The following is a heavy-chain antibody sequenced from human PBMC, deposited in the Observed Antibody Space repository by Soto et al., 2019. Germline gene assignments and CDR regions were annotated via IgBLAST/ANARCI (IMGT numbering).Heavy chain of an antibody. CDR3: ARMSATGTRWFDP. D-gene: IGHD6-13*01. Sequence: QVQLQESGPGLVKPSQTLTLTCTVSGGPFSSDAYHWSWVRQHPGQSLEWIASISYRGITYSNPSLKSRLSMSVHPSKNQFSLNLTSVTAADTAVYHCARMSATGTRWFDPWGQGTLVTVSS. CDR2: ISYRGIT. J-gene: IGHJ5*02. V-gene: IGHV4-31*03. CDR1: GGPFSSDAYH.